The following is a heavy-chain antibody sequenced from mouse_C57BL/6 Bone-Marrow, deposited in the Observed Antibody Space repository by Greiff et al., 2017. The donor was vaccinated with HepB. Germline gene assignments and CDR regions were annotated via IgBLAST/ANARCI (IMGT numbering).Heavy chain of an antibody. CDR3: ARSGGSSYSPCAMDY. CDR1: GFNIKNTY. J-gene: IGHJ4*01. V-gene: IGHV14-3*01. Sequence: EVQLQQSVAELVRPGASVKLSCTASGFNIKNTYMHWVKQRPEQGLEWIGRIDPANGNTKYAPKFQGKATITADTSSNTAYLQLIILTSEDTAIYYCARSGGSSYSPCAMDYWGQGTSVTVSS. CDR2: IDPANGNT. D-gene: IGHD1-1*01.